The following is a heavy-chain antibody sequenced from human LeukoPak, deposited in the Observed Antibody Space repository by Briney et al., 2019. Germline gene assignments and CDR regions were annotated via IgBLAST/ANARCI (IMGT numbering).Heavy chain of an antibody. Sequence: ASVKVSCKASGGTFSSYAISWVRQAPGQGLEWMGRIIPILGIANYAQKFQGRVTITADKSTSTAYMELSSLRSEDTAVYYCARDRGTLAGYYTDYWGQGTLVTVSS. V-gene: IGHV1-69*04. CDR3: ARDRGTLAGYYTDY. J-gene: IGHJ4*02. CDR1: GGTFSSYA. CDR2: IIPILGIA. D-gene: IGHD3-9*01.